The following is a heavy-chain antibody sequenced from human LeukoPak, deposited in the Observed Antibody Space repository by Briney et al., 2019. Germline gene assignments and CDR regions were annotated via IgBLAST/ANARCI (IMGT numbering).Heavy chain of an antibody. V-gene: IGHV3-53*01. D-gene: IGHD4-17*01. J-gene: IGHJ6*02. CDR3: ARDNGDPILSYGMDV. Sequence: GGSLRLSCAASGFTVSSNYMSWVRQAPGKGLEWVSVIYSGGSTYYADSVKGRFTISGDNAKNSLYLQMNSLRAEDTAVYYCARDNGDPILSYGMDVWGQGTTVTVSS. CDR1: GFTVSSNY. CDR2: IYSGGST.